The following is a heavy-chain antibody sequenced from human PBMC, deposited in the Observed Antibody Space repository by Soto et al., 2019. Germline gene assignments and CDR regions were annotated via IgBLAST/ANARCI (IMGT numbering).Heavy chain of an antibody. D-gene: IGHD1-1*01. Sequence: PSETLSLTCAVSGGSITSNNWWSGVRQPPGKGLEWIGEIYHSGSTNYNPSLKSRVTISVDKSKNQFSLKLSSVTAADTAVYFCARVAVSGTRFDYWGQGTLVTVS. J-gene: IGHJ4*02. CDR3: ARVAVSGTRFDY. V-gene: IGHV4-4*02. CDR2: IYHSGST. CDR1: GGSITSNNW.